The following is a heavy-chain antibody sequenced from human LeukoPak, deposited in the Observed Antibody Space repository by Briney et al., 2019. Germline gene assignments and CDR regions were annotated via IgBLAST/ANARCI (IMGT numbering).Heavy chain of an antibody. J-gene: IGHJ3*02. CDR1: GGSISSDSYY. CDR3: VRHDIISRAFDI. CDR2: IYYSGST. Sequence: SETLSLTCAVSGGSISSDSYYWGWIRQPPGKGLEWIASIYYSGSTDYNPSLKSRVTISIDTSKNQFSLKLSSVTAADTAVYYCVRHDIISRAFDIWGQGTMVTVSS. V-gene: IGHV4-39*01. D-gene: IGHD5-12*01.